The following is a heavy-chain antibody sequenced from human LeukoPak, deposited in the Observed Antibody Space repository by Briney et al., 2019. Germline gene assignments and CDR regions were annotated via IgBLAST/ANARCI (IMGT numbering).Heavy chain of an antibody. V-gene: IGHV1-18*01. D-gene: IGHD2-2*01. CDR1: GYTFTSYD. CDR2: ISAYNGNT. J-gene: IGHJ5*02. Sequence: ASVKVSCKASGYTFTSYDINWVRQATGQGLEWMGWISAYNGNTNYAQKLQGRVTMTIDTSTSTAYMELRSLRSDDTAVYYCARDRKYQSDGWFDPWGQGTLVTVSS. CDR3: ARDRKYQSDGWFDP.